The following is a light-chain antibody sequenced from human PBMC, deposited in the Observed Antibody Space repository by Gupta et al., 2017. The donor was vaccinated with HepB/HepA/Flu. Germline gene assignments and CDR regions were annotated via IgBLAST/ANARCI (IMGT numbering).Light chain of an antibody. V-gene: IGLV1-40*01. CDR3: QSYDSSLSGSEV. CDR2: GNR. Sequence: QSVLTQPPSVSGAPGQRVTISCTGSSSNIGAGYDVHWYQQLPGTAPKLLIYGNRNRLSGVPDRFSGSKSGTSAALAITGLQAEEEADYYCQSYDSSLSGSEVFGGGTKLTVL. J-gene: IGLJ2*01. CDR1: SSNIGAGYD.